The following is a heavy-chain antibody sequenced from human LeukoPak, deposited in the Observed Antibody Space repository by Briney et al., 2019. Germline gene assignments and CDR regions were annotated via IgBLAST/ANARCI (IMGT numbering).Heavy chain of an antibody. CDR3: ARDGPVVRYFDWLSHFDY. J-gene: IGHJ4*02. Sequence: GGSLRLCCAASGFTFSRYAMHCVRQAPGKGLEWVAVISYDGSNKYYADSVKGRLTISRDNSKNTLYLQMNSLRVEDTAVYYCARDGPVVRYFDWLSHFDYWGQGTLVTVSS. V-gene: IGHV3-30*04. D-gene: IGHD3-9*01. CDR1: GFTFSRYA. CDR2: ISYDGSNK.